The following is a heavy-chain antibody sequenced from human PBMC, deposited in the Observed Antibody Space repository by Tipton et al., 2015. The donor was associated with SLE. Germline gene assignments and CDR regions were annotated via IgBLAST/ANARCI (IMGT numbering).Heavy chain of an antibody. CDR3: ARGRSYHSGSGRYLGLDY. CDR2: IRGAGDS. Sequence: SLRLSCTASGFTISSNDMHWVRQATGKGLEWVSAIRGAGDSQYLGSVRGRFTISRESAKNSLYLQMDSLRAEDTAAYYCARGRSYHSGSGRYLGLDYWGQGTLVTVSS. CDR1: GFTISSND. V-gene: IGHV3-13*01. J-gene: IGHJ4*02. D-gene: IGHD3-10*01.